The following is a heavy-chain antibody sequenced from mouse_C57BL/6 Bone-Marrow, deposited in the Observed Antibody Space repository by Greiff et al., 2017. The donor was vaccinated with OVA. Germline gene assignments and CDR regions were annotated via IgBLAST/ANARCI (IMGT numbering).Heavy chain of an antibody. D-gene: IGHD1-1*01. CDR2: INYDGSST. V-gene: IGHV5-16*01. Sequence: EVQGVESEGGLVQPGSSMKLSCTASGFTFSDYYMAWVRQVPEKGLEWVANINYDGSSTYYLDSLKSRFIISRDNAKNLLYLHRSSLKSEDTATYYWARDYYGSSYGYVDVGGTGTTVTVSS. J-gene: IGHJ1*03. CDR3: ARDYYGSSYGYVDV. CDR1: GFTFSDYY.